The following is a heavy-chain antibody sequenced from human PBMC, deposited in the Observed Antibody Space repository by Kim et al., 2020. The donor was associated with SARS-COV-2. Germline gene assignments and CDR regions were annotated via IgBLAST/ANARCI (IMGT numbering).Heavy chain of an antibody. CDR1: GGSFSGYY. Sequence: SETLSLTCAVYGGSFSGYYWSWIRQPPGKGLEWIGEINHSGSTNYNPSLKSRVTISVDTSKNQFSLKLSSVTAADTAVYYCARVTMVRGVPCGMDVWGQGTTVTVSS. J-gene: IGHJ6*02. D-gene: IGHD3-10*01. V-gene: IGHV4-34*01. CDR2: INHSGST. CDR3: ARVTMVRGVPCGMDV.